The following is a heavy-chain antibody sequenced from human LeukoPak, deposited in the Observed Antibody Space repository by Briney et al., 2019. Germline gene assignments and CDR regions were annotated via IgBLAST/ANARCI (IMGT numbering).Heavy chain of an antibody. CDR2: IRYDGSNK. CDR1: GFTFSSYG. Sequence: QPGGSLRLSCAASGFTFSSYGMHWVRQAPSKGLEWVAFIRYDGSNKYYADSVKGRFTISRDNSKNTLYLQMNSLRAEDTAVYYCAKDPSFRPGYFDYWGQGTLVTVSS. J-gene: IGHJ4*02. V-gene: IGHV3-30*02. CDR3: AKDPSFRPGYFDY.